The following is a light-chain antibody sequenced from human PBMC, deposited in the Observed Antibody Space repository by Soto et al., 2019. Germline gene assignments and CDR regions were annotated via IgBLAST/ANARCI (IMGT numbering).Light chain of an antibody. V-gene: IGKV1-9*01. CDR2: AAS. CDR1: QGIRSY. CDR3: QQLNSYPIT. Sequence: DIQLTQSPSLLSASVGDRVTITCRASQGIRSYLAWYQQKPGKAPKLLIYAASTLQTGVPSRFSGSGSGTEFTLSISSLQPEDFAIYYCQQLNSYPITFGQGTRLEIK. J-gene: IGKJ5*01.